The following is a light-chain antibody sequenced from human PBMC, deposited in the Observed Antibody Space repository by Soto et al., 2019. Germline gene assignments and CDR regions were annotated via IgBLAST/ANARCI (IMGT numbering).Light chain of an antibody. CDR1: QSVSSN. V-gene: IGKV3D-15*01. CDR2: AAS. CDR3: QQYNNWPPRVT. Sequence: DIVMTQSPATLSVSPGEGATLSCRASQSVSSNLAWYQQKPGQAPRVLIYAASTRATGVPARFSGSGSGTEFTLTIDSLQSEDYAVYYCQQYNNWPPRVTFGGGTKVEIK. J-gene: IGKJ4*01.